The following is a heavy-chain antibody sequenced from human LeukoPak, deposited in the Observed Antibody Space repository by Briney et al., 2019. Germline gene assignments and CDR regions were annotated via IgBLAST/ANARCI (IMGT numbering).Heavy chain of an antibody. Sequence: PGGSLRLSCAASGFTFSSYGMSWVRQAPGKGLEWVGRIKSKTDGGTTDYAAPVKGRFTISRDDSKNTLYLQMNSLKTEDTAVYYCTTVWFWSGYYVSWGAFDIWGQGTMVTVSS. CDR1: GFTFSSYG. V-gene: IGHV3-15*01. CDR3: TTVWFWSGYYVSWGAFDI. D-gene: IGHD3-3*01. J-gene: IGHJ3*02. CDR2: IKSKTDGGTT.